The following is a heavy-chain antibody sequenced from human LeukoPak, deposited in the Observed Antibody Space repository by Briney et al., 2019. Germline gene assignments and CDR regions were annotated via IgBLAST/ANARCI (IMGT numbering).Heavy chain of an antibody. CDR2: ISGSGGST. J-gene: IGHJ6*02. Sequence: GGSLRLSCAASGFTFSSYAMSWVRQAPGKGLEWVSAISGSGGSTYYADSVKGRFTISRDNSKNTLYLQMNSLRAEDTAVYYCAREGIVATTGEAYYYYYGMDVWGQGTTVTVSS. CDR1: GFTFSSYA. CDR3: AREGIVATTGEAYYYYYGMDV. V-gene: IGHV3-23*01. D-gene: IGHD5-12*01.